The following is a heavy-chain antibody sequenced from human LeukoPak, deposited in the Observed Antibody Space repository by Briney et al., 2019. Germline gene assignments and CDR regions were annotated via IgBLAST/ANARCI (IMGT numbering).Heavy chain of an antibody. J-gene: IGHJ4*02. CDR1: GGTFSSYA. Sequence: ASVKVSCKASGGTFSSYAISWVRQAPGQGLEWMGGIIPIFGTANYAQKFQGRVTITTDESTSTAYMELSSLRSEDTAVYYCARARAGGYCSSTSCFTQNLDYWGQGTLVTVSS. D-gene: IGHD2-2*02. CDR3: ARARAGGYCSSTSCFTQNLDY. CDR2: IIPIFGTA. V-gene: IGHV1-69*05.